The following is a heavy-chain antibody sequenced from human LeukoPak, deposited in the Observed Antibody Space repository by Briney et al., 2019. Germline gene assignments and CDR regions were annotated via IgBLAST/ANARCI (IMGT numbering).Heavy chain of an antibody. CDR2: ISYDGSNK. J-gene: IGHJ6*03. CDR1: GFTFSSYA. D-gene: IGHD6-13*01. V-gene: IGHV3-30*04. Sequence: PGGSLRLSCAASGFTFSSYAMHWVRQAPGKGLEWVAVISYDGSNKYYADSVKGRFTISRDNSKNTLYLQMNSLRAEDTAVYYCARATAAAGYYYYYYMDVWGKGTTVTVSS. CDR3: ARATAAAGYYYYYYMDV.